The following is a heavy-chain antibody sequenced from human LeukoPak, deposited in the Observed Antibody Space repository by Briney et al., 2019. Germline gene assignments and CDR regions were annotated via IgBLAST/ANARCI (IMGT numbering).Heavy chain of an antibody. CDR2: ISVYNGNT. Sequence: ASVKVSCKASGYTFTSYGISWVRQAPGQGLEWMGWISVYNGNTNYAQKLQGRVTVTTDTSTSTAYMELRSLRSDDTAVYYCARETGYCSSTSYCPFDYWGQGTLVTVSS. J-gene: IGHJ4*02. CDR1: GYTFTSYG. CDR3: ARETGYCSSTSYCPFDY. V-gene: IGHV1-18*01. D-gene: IGHD2-2*03.